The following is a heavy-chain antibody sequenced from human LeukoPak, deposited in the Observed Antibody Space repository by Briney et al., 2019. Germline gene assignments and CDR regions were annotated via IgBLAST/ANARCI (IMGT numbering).Heavy chain of an antibody. CDR3: ARERMYSGSRSTYPYYDY. V-gene: IGHV3-7*01. CDR2: IKPDGSEK. J-gene: IGHJ4*02. Sequence: PGGSLRLSCAASGFTFSSYWMSWVRQTPGKGLEWVANIKPDGSEKYFMDSVKGRFTISRDNAKNALYLEMNSLRAEDTAEYFCARERMYSGSRSTYPYYDYWGQGTLVTVSS. CDR1: GFTFSSYW. D-gene: IGHD2-8*01.